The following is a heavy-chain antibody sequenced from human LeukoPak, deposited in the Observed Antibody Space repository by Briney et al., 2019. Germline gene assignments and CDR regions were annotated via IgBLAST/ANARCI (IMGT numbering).Heavy chain of an antibody. CDR1: GGSISSYY. D-gene: IGHD1-1*01. V-gene: IGHV4-59*12. CDR3: ARVAAATTNPRFDF. CDR2: IYYSGST. J-gene: IGHJ4*02. Sequence: SETLSLTCTVSGGSISSYYWSWIRQPPGKGLEWIGYIYYSGSTYYNPSLKSRVTISVDTSKNQFSLKLSSVTAADTAVYYCARVAAATTNPRFDFWGQGTLVTVSS.